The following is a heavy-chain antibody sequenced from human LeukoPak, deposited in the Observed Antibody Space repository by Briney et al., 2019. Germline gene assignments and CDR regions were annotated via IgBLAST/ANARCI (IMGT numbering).Heavy chain of an antibody. CDR1: GYSFTSYW. CDR2: IYPGDSDS. V-gene: IGHV5-51*01. J-gene: IGHJ4*02. CDR3: ARHGAYYYDSNGYRMFDY. Sequence: GESLKISCKGSGYSFTSYWIGWVRQMPGKGLEWMGIIYPGDSDSRYSPSFQGQVTISADKSISTAYLQWSSLKDSDTAMYYCARHGAYYYDSNGYRMFDYWGQGTLVTVSS. D-gene: IGHD3-22*01.